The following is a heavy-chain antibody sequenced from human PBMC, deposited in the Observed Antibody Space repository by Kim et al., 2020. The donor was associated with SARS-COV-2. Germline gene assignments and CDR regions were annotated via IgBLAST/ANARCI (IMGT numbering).Heavy chain of an antibody. J-gene: IGHJ4*02. D-gene: IGHD6-6*01. CDR3: ARAQGVYSSSVGFDY. CDR1: GFTFSSYE. CDR2: ISSSGSTI. V-gene: IGHV3-48*03. Sequence: GGSLRLSCAASGFTFSSYEMNWVRQAPGKGLEWVSYISSSGSTIYYADSVKGRFTISRDNAKNSLYLQMNSLRAEDTAVYYCARAQGVYSSSVGFDYWGQGTLVTVSS.